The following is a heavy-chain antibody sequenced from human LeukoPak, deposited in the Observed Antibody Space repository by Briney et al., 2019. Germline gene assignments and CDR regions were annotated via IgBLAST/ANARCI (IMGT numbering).Heavy chain of an antibody. J-gene: IGHJ4*02. Sequence: PGGSLRLSCAASGFTFSSYEMNWVRQAPGKGLEWVSYISSSGSTIYYADSVKGRFTISRDNAKNSLYLQMNSLRAEDTALYYCAKGASYGDYGPFDYWGQGTLVTVSS. CDR1: GFTFSSYE. V-gene: IGHV3-48*03. D-gene: IGHD4-17*01. CDR2: ISSSGSTI. CDR3: AKGASYGDYGPFDY.